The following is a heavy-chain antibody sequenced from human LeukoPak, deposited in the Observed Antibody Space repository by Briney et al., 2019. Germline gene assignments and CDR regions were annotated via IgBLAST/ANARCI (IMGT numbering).Heavy chain of an antibody. J-gene: IGHJ4*02. D-gene: IGHD1-26*01. CDR3: VRSTYSGSPLDY. Sequence: GGSLRLSCAASGFTFSGFWMRWVRQTPGGGPEWVSRISTDGTTTIHADSVRGGFTISRDYHKNTLYLQIHSLRAETAAVYYCVRSTYSGSPLDYGGQGTVVTVSS. V-gene: IGHV3-74*01. CDR1: GFTFSGFW. CDR2: ISTDGTTT.